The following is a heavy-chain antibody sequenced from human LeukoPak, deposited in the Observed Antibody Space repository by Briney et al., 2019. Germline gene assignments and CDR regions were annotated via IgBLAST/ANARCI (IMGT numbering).Heavy chain of an antibody. CDR3: ARGGGLWGQPWY. Sequence: SSETPSLTCAVYGGSFSGYYWSWIRQPSGKGLEWIGEINHSGSTNYNPSLKSRVTISVDTSKNQFSLKLSSVTAADTAVYYCARGGGLWGQPWYWGQGTLVTVSS. CDR1: GGSFSGYY. D-gene: IGHD7-27*01. CDR2: INHSGST. J-gene: IGHJ4*02. V-gene: IGHV4-34*01.